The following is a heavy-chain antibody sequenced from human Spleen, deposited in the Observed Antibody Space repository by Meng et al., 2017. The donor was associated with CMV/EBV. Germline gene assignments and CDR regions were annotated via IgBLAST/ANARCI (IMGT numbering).Heavy chain of an antibody. CDR3: ARDLGPYSGSSYYFDY. CDR1: GYIFTGYY. Sequence: GQLVQSVEEVKKPGVSVKVSCQASGYIFTGYYMHWVRQAPGQGLEWMGWINPNSGGTNYAQKFQGRVTMTRDTSISTAYMELSRLRSDDTAVYYCARDLGPYSGSSYYFDYWGQGTLVTVSS. V-gene: IGHV1-2*02. D-gene: IGHD1-26*01. J-gene: IGHJ4*02. CDR2: INPNSGGT.